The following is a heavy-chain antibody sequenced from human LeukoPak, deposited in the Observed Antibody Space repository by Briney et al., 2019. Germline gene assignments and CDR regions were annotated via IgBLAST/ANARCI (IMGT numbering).Heavy chain of an antibody. J-gene: IGHJ5*02. D-gene: IGHD3-16*02. CDR3: ARAYQRLGGLSFPDQ. CDR2: INPNTGNP. CDR1: GYTFTSYA. V-gene: IGHV7-4-1*02. Sequence: ASVKVSCKASGYTFTSYAMNWVRQAPGQGLEWMGWINPNTGNPTYAQGFTRRFVFSLDTSVSTTYLQISSLKAEDTAVYYCARAYQRLGGLSFPDQWGQGTLVSVSS.